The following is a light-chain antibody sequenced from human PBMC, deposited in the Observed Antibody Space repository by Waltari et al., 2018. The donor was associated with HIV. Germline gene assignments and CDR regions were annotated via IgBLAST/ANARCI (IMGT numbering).Light chain of an antibody. J-gene: IGLJ2*01. CDR3: AAWVDSLSVV. CDR2: RNN. CDR1: SSNIGSNY. V-gene: IGLV1-47*01. Sequence: QSVLTQPPSASGTPGPRVTIPCSGSSSNIGSNYVYWYQQLPGTAPKLLIYRNNQRPSGVPDRFSGSKSGTSASLAISGLRSEDEADYYCAAWVDSLSVVFGGGTKLTVL.